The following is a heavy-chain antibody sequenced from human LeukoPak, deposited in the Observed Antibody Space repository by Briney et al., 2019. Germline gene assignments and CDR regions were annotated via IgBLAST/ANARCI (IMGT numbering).Heavy chain of an antibody. CDR2: IYYSGST. J-gene: IGHJ4*02. D-gene: IGHD3-10*01. CDR3: ARTYGSGSYTIDY. CDR1: GGSISSSSYY. Sequence: PSETLSLTCTVSGGSISSSSYYWGWIRQPPGKGLEWIGSIYYSGSTYYNPSPKSRVTISVDTPKNQFSLKLSSVTAADTAVYYCARTYGSGSYTIDYWGQGTLVTVSS. V-gene: IGHV4-39*01.